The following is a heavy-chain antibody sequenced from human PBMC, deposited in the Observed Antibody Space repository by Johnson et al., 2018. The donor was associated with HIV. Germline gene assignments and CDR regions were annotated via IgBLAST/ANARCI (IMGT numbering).Heavy chain of an antibody. CDR1: GFTCSSYA. CDR2: ISYDGSNK. D-gene: IGHD3-22*01. V-gene: IGHV3-30-3*02. J-gene: IGHJ3*02. CDR3: AKTPGKNWYYSEGTDAFDI. Sequence: QVQLVESGGGVVQPGRSLRLSCAASGFTCSSYAMHWVRQAPGKGLEWVAVISYDGSNKYYADSVKGRFTISRDNSKNTLYLQMNSLRAEDTAVYYCAKTPGKNWYYSEGTDAFDIWGQGTMVTVSS.